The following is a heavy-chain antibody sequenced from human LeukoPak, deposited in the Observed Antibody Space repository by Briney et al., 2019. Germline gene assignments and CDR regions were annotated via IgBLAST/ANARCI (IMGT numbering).Heavy chain of an antibody. J-gene: IGHJ3*02. CDR2: IHPNSGGT. CDR3: ATSGYTYGALDI. CDR1: GYTFTGYY. D-gene: IGHD5-18*01. Sequence: GASVTVSCKASGYTFTGYYMHWVRQAPGQELEWMGWIHPNSGGTNYAQKFQGWVTMTRDTSISTAYMELARLRSDDTAMYYCATSGYTYGALDIWGQGTMVTVSS. V-gene: IGHV1-2*04.